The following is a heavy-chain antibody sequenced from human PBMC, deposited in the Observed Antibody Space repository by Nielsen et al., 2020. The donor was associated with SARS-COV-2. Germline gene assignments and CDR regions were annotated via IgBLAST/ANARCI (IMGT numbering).Heavy chain of an antibody. CDR3: ARDSSGWYGSGGSFDY. CDR1: GYTFTSYA. CDR2: INAGNGNT. J-gene: IGHJ4*02. Sequence: ASVKVSCKASGYTFTSYAMHWVRQAPGQRLEWMGWINAGNGNTKYSQKFQGRVTITRDTSASTAYMELSSLRSEDTAVYYCARDSSGWYGSGGSFDYWGQGTLVTVSS. D-gene: IGHD6-19*01. V-gene: IGHV1-3*01.